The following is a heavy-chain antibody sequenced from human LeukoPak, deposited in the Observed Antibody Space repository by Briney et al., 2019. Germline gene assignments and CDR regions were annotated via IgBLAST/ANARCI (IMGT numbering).Heavy chain of an antibody. CDR1: GGSFSGYY. J-gene: IGHJ4*02. Sequence: SETLSLTCAVYGGSFSGYYWSWIRQPPGKGLEWIGSIYYGGSTYHNPSLKSRVTISVDTSKNQFSLHLNSVTAADTAVYYCAREGRTTVTTTSNWGQGTLVTVSS. V-gene: IGHV4-34*11. CDR3: AREGRTTVTTTSN. CDR2: IYYGGST. D-gene: IGHD4-17*01.